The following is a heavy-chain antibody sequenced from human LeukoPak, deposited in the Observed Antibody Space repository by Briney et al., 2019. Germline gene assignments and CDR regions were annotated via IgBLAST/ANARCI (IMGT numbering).Heavy chain of an antibody. CDR3: AREKDGYNFLDY. V-gene: IGHV3-33*01. CDR1: GFTFSSYG. Sequence: GGSLRLSCAASGFTFSSYGMHWVRQAPGKGLEWVAVIWYNGSNKYYADSVKGRFTISRDNSKNTLYLQMNSLRAEDTAVYYCAREKDGYNFLDYWGQGTLVTVSS. CDR2: IWYNGSNK. J-gene: IGHJ4*02. D-gene: IGHD5-24*01.